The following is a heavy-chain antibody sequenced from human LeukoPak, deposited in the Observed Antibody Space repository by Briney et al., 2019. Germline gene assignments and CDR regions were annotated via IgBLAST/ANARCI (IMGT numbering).Heavy chain of an antibody. V-gene: IGHV1-2*04. Sequence: ASVKLSCKASEYTFTGYYMHWVRQAPGQGLEWMGWINPNSGGTNYAQKFQGWVTMTRDTSISTAYMELSRLRSDDTAVYYCAREYCSSTSCFDYFDYWGQGTLVTVSS. CDR3: AREYCSSTSCFDYFDY. J-gene: IGHJ4*02. CDR1: EYTFTGYY. CDR2: INPNSGGT. D-gene: IGHD2-2*01.